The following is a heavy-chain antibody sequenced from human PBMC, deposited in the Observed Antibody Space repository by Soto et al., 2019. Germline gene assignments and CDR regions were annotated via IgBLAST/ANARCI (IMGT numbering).Heavy chain of an antibody. CDR1: GFTFSTYW. Sequence: GSLRLSCAASGFTFSTYWMHWVRQAPGKGLVWVARVNTDGSTSDYAASVKGRFTMSRDNAKNTLFLQMNVLRVEDTAVYYCVRGACTKTSCYILDYWGPGIQVTVSS. J-gene: IGHJ4*02. V-gene: IGHV3-74*01. CDR2: VNTDGSTS. CDR3: VRGACTKTSCYILDY. D-gene: IGHD2-2*02.